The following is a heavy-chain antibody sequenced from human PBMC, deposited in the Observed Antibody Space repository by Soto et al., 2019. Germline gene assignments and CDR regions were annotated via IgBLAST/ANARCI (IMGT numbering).Heavy chain of an antibody. CDR2: FDPEDGET. D-gene: IGHD2-15*01. J-gene: IGHJ6*02. Sequence: ASVKVSCKVSGYTLTELSMHWVRQAPGKGLEWMGGFDPEDGETIYAQKFQGRVTMTEDTSTDTAYMGLSSLGSEDTAVYYCATSGYCSGGSCYSGPHYYYGMDVWGQGTTVTVSS. V-gene: IGHV1-24*01. CDR3: ATSGYCSGGSCYSGPHYYYGMDV. CDR1: GYTLTELS.